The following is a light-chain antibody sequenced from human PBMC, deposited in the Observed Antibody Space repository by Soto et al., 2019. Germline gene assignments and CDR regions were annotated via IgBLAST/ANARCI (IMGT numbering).Light chain of an antibody. V-gene: IGLV3-1*01. J-gene: IGLJ2*01. Sequence: SYELTQPPSVSVSPGQTASIPCSGDKLGDKYASWYQQKPGQSPVLVIYQDTKRPSGIPGRFSGSNSGNTATLTISGTQAMDEADYYCQAWDSYIVVFGGGTQLTVL. CDR3: QAWDSYIVV. CDR1: KLGDKY. CDR2: QDT.